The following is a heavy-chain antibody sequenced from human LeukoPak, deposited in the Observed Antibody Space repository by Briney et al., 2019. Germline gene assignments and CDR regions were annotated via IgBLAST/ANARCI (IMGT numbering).Heavy chain of an antibody. D-gene: IGHD3-10*01. J-gene: IGHJ3*02. V-gene: IGHV3-30*03. CDR3: YGGDDAFDI. CDR2: ISYDGSNK. CDR1: GFTFSSYG. Sequence: GSLRLSCAASGFTFSSYGMHWVRPAPGKGLEWVAVISYDGSNKYYADSVKGRFTISRDNSKNTLYLQMNSLRAEDTAVYYCYGGDDAFDIWGQGTMVTVSS.